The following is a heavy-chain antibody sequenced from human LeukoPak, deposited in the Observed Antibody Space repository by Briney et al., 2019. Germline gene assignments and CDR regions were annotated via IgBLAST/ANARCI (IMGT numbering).Heavy chain of an antibody. V-gene: IGHV4-59*01. J-gene: IGHJ4*02. CDR2: IYYTGST. CDR3: ARGRDPSKHSNYGRVGLVDFDY. D-gene: IGHD4-11*01. CDR1: SDSISSFY. Sequence: PSETLSLTCTVSSDSISSFYWSWIRQPPGKGLEWVGYIYYTGSTNYNPSLKSRVTISVDTSKNQFSLKLSSVTAADTAVYYCARGRDPSKHSNYGRVGLVDFDYWGQGTLVTVSS.